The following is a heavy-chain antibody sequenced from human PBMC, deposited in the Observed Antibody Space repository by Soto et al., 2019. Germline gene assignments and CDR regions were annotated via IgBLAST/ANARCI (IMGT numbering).Heavy chain of an antibody. D-gene: IGHD2-2*01. J-gene: IGHJ6*02. Sequence: EVQLLESGGGLVQPGGSLRLSCGGSGFTFSDNAMTWVRQAPGKGLEWVSSISDDGDSTYYADSVKGRFAVSRDNSKNTLFLHMNSLGAEDTAVYYCAKSLSTAVNYGLDVWGQGTSVTVSS. V-gene: IGHV3-23*01. CDR1: GFTFSDNA. CDR3: AKSLSTAVNYGLDV. CDR2: ISDDGDST.